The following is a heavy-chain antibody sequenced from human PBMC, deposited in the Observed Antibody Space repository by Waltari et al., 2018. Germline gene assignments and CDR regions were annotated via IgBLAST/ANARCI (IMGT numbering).Heavy chain of an antibody. J-gene: IGHJ4*02. D-gene: IGHD4-4*01. CDR3: AGNSVSYFDY. Sequence: QVQLQESGPGLVKPSETLSLTCTVSVYSISSGYYWGWIRQPPGKGLAWIGSISHSGSTTYNPSLKSRVTISVDTSKNQFSLKRSSVTAADTAVYYCAGNSVSYFDYWGQGTLVTVSS. CDR2: ISHSGST. V-gene: IGHV4-38-2*02. CDR1: VYSISSGYY.